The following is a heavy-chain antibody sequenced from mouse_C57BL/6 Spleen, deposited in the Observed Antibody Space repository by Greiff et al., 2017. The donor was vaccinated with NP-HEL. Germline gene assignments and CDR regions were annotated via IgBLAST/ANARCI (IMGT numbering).Heavy chain of an antibody. CDR3: TDLYGNYFDY. D-gene: IGHD2-1*01. V-gene: IGHV6-3*01. CDR1: GFTFSNYW. CDR2: IRLKSDNYAT. J-gene: IGHJ2*01. Sequence: EVQLVESGGGLVQPGGSMKLSCVASGFTFSNYWMNWVRQSPEKGLEWVAQIRLKSDNYATLYAESVKGRFTISRDDSKSSVYLQMNNLRAEDTGIYYCTDLYGNYFDYWGQGTTLTVSS.